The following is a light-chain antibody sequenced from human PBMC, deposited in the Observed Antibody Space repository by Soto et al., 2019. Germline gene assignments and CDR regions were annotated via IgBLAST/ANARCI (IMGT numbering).Light chain of an antibody. CDR2: AAS. Sequence: DIQMTQSPSSLSASVGDRVTITFRASQGISSWLARYQQKPGKAPKLLIYAASSLQSGVPSRFSGSGSGTDFTLTISSLQPEDFATYYCQQANSFPTFGQGTRLEIK. J-gene: IGKJ5*01. CDR3: QQANSFPT. CDR1: QGISSW. V-gene: IGKV1-12*01.